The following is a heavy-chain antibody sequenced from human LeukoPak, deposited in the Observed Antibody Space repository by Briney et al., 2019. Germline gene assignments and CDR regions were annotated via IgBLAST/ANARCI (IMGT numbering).Heavy chain of an antibody. J-gene: IGHJ4*02. Sequence: GGSLRLSCAASGFTFSSYWMSWVRQAPGKGLEWVANIKQDGSEKYYVDSVKGRFTISRDNAKNSLYLQMNSLRAEDTAVYYCARDQRYCSSSSCPWEPFDYWGQGTLVIVSS. CDR3: ARDQRYCSSSSCPWEPFDY. CDR2: IKQDGSEK. V-gene: IGHV3-7*05. CDR1: GFTFSSYW. D-gene: IGHD2-2*01.